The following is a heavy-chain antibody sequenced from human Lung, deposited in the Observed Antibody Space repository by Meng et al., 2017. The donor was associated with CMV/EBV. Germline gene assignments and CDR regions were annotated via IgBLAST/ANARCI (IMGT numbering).Heavy chain of an antibody. CDR2: IIPIFGTA. CDR1: GGTFSSYA. CDR3: ARRRAVAGTQVYYYYGMEV. J-gene: IGHJ6*01. V-gene: IGHV1-69*05. D-gene: IGHD6-19*01. Sequence: SVKVSCKASGGTFSSYAIGWVRQAPGQGLEWMGGIIPIFGTANYAQKFQGRVTITTDESTSTAYMELSSLRSEDTAVYYCARRRAVAGTQVYYYYGMEVWXQGNXVTVDS.